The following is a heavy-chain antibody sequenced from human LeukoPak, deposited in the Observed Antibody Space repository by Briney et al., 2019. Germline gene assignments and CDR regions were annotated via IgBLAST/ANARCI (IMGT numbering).Heavy chain of an antibody. J-gene: IGHJ4*02. V-gene: IGHV3-66*01. Sequence: GGSLRLSCAASGFTVSSNYMSWVRQAPGKGLEWVSTIYSGGGTYYTDSVKGRFTISRDNSKNTLYLQMNSLRAEDTAVYYCAKDLGVVLLWFGELGLWGQGTLVTVSS. D-gene: IGHD3-10*01. CDR3: AKDLGVVLLWFGELGL. CDR2: IYSGGGT. CDR1: GFTVSSNY.